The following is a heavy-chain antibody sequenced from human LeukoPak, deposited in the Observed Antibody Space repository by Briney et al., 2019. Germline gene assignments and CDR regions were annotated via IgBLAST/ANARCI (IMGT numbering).Heavy chain of an antibody. D-gene: IGHD1-26*01. J-gene: IGHJ3*02. CDR2: IWYDGSNK. CDR1: GFTFRSYG. Sequence: GGSLRLSCAASGFTFRSYGIHWVRQAPGKGLEWVAVIWYDGSNKYYADSVKGRFTISRDNSKSTLYLQMNSLRAEDTAVYYCARDFSGSYYDAFDIWGQGTMVTVSS. V-gene: IGHV3-33*01. CDR3: ARDFSGSYYDAFDI.